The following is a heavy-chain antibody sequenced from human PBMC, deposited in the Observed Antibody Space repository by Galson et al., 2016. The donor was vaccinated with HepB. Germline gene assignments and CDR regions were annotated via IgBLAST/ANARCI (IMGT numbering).Heavy chain of an antibody. J-gene: IGHJ4*01. CDR1: GASTRTYY. D-gene: IGHD2-2*03. CDR2: IHHSGNT. Sequence: SETLSLTCTVSGASTRTYYWSWIRQPPGKGLEWIGYIHHSGNTNYNPSLKSRFTISVDTAKYQISLKVTSVTAADTAVYYCATGYSSFGPGNNFDYWGHGTLVTVSS. CDR3: ATGYSSFGPGNNFDY. V-gene: IGHV4-59*01.